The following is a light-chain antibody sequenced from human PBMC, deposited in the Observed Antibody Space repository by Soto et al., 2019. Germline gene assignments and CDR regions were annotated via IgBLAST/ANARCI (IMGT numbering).Light chain of an antibody. CDR1: NSNIGNNA. CDR3: AAWDDSLNGPV. V-gene: IGLV1-36*01. CDR2: YDD. J-gene: IGLJ2*01. Sequence: QSVLTQPPSVSGAPRQRVTISCAGSNSNIGNNAVNWYQQLPGKAPKLLIYYDDLLPSGVSDRFSGSKSGTSASLAISGLQSEDEAVYYCAAWDDSLNGPVFGGGTKLTVL.